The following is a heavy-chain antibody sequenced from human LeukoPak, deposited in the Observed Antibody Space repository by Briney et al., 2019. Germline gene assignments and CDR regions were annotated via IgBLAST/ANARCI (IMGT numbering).Heavy chain of an antibody. V-gene: IGHV3-23*01. CDR2: LSGSGGNT. CDR1: GFTFSNYP. D-gene: IGHD4-17*01. Sequence: GGSLRLSCAASGFTFSNYPMNWVRQAPGRGLEWVSSLSGSGGNTYYADSVKGRFTISRDNSKNTLYLQMNSLRAEDTAVYYCARSLTTVTTLGYDYWGQGTLVTVSS. CDR3: ARSLTTVTTLGYDY. J-gene: IGHJ4*02.